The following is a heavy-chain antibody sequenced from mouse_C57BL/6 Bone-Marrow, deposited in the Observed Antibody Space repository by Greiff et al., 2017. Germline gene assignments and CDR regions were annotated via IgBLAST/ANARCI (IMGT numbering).Heavy chain of an antibody. CDR3: ARSGTGHDFDD. D-gene: IGHD2-14*01. J-gene: IGHJ2*01. CDR2: ISYSGST. Sequence: DVHLVESGPGLAKPSQTLSLTCSVTGYSITSDYWNWIRKFPGNKLDYMGYISYSGSTYYNPSLKSRISITRDTYKKQYYLQLNAVTTEDTATYCCARSGTGHDFDDWGQGTTLTVSS. V-gene: IGHV3-8*01. CDR1: GYSITSDY.